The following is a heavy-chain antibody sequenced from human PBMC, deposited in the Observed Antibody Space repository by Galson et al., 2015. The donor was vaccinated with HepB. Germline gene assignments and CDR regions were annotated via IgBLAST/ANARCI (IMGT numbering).Heavy chain of an antibody. CDR3: ARELDLWFGDSWDGGFFDL. J-gene: IGHJ2*01. Sequence: SLRLSCAGSGFTFNTYAIHWVRQAPGTGLEWAAVISYDGTNKYYANSVKGRFTISRDNSKNTLHLQMSSLRAEDTAVYYCARELDLWFGDSWDGGFFDLLGRGTLVTVSS. CDR2: ISYDGTNK. D-gene: IGHD3-10*01. V-gene: IGHV3-30-3*01. CDR1: GFTFNTYA.